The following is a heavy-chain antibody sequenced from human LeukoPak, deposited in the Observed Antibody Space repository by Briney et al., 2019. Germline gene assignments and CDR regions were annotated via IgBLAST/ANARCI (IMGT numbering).Heavy chain of an antibody. CDR1: GFTFRSYS. Sequence: GGSLRLSCAGSGFTFRSYSMNWVRQAPGKGLEWVSSISSSSSYIYYADSVKGRFTISRDNAKNSLYLQMNSLRAEDTAVYYCATVYSYGNFDYWGQGTLVTVSS. CDR2: ISSSSSYI. V-gene: IGHV3-21*01. D-gene: IGHD5-18*01. J-gene: IGHJ4*02. CDR3: ATVYSYGNFDY.